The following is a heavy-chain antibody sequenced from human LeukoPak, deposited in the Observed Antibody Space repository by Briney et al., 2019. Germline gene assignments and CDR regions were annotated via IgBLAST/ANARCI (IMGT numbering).Heavy chain of an antibody. D-gene: IGHD3-3*01. J-gene: IGHJ6*03. CDR2: ISGSGGST. CDR1: GFTFSSYA. Sequence: GGSLRLSCAASGFTFSSYAMSWVRQAPGKGLEWVSAISGSGGSTYYADSVKGRFTISRDNSKNTLYLQMNSLRAEDTAVYYCAKDLSLYYDFWSGAYYMDVWGKGTTVTVSS. CDR3: AKDLSLYYDFWSGAYYMDV. V-gene: IGHV3-23*01.